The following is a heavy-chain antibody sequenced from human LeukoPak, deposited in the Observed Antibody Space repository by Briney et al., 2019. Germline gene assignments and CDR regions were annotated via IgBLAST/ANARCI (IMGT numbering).Heavy chain of an antibody. CDR3: ARIPRYNWNAYGMDV. J-gene: IGHJ6*02. V-gene: IGHV4-30-2*01. D-gene: IGHD1-1*01. Sequence: NPSETLSLTCAVSGGSISSGGYSWSWIRQPPGKGLEWIGEINHSGSTNYNPSLKSRVTISVDTSKNQFSLKLSSVTAADTAVYYCARIPRYNWNAYGMDVWGQGTTVTVSS. CDR2: INHSGST. CDR1: GGSISSGGYS.